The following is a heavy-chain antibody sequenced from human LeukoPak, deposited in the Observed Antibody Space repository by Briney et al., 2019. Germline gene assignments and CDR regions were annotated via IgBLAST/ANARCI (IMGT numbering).Heavy chain of an antibody. CDR1: GYTFTSYY. CDR2: INPSGGST. CDR3: ARWISGNRVYGHRVVGGFDY. V-gene: IGHV1-46*01. D-gene: IGHD4-23*01. J-gene: IGHJ4*02. Sequence: GASVKVSCKASGYTFTSYYMHWVRQAPGQGLEWTGIINPSGGSTSYAQKFQGRVTMTRDMSTSTVYMELSSLRSEDTAVYYCARWISGNRVYGHRVVGGFDYWGQGTLVTVSS.